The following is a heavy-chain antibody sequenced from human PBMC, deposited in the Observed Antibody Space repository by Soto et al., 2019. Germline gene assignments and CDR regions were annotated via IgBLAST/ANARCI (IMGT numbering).Heavy chain of an antibody. CDR3: ATGPSPFDY. J-gene: IGHJ4*02. CDR1: GGTFSSYA. CDR2: IIPILGIA. V-gene: IGHV1-69*02. Sequence: QVQLVQSGAEVKKPGSSVKVSCKASGGTFSSYALSWVRQAPGQGLEWMGRIIPILGIANYAQKFQGRVTXXADKSTSTAYMELSSLRSEDTAMYYCATGPSPFDYWGQGTLVTVSS. D-gene: IGHD6-6*01.